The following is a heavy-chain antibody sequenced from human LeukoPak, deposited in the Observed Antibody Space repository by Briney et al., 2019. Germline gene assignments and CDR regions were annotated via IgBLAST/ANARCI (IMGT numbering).Heavy chain of an antibody. CDR1: GGPFSGYF. Sequence: PSETLSLTCAVSGGPFSGYFWSWLRQSSGKGLEWIGEIHNSGTTNYNPSLNRRVTISEDTSKNQFYLNLSSVTAADTAVYYCARRYYYNLGSFPFDFWGQGTLVTVSS. D-gene: IGHD3-10*01. CDR3: ARRYYYNLGSFPFDF. V-gene: IGHV4-34*01. J-gene: IGHJ4*02. CDR2: IHNSGTT.